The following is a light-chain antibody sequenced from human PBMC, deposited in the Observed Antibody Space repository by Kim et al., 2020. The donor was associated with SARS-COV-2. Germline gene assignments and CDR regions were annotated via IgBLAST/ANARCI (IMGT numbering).Light chain of an antibody. Sequence: SPGERVTLSCRASQSLSGGFLAWYQQKPGQAPRLVVYTATSRAVGIPDRFSGSGSGTDFTLTISRLEPEDSAVYYCQQYGTSPRTFGQGTKVDIK. CDR3: QQYGTSPRT. J-gene: IGKJ1*01. CDR2: TAT. CDR1: QSLSGGF. V-gene: IGKV3-20*01.